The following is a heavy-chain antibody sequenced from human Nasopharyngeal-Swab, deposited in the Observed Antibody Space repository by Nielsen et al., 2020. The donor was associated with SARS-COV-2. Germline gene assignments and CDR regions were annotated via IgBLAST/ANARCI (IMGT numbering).Heavy chain of an antibody. D-gene: IGHD1-1*01. CDR1: GGSVSSDIYS. CDR2: VVYSGRT. J-gene: IGHJ4*02. Sequence: SETLSLTCTVSGGSVSSDIYSWSWILQPPGKGLEWIWYVVYSGRTNYNPSLKSRVTISVDTSKDQFSLKLNSVTAADTAMYFCARTTTTTPFDSWGQGTLVAVSS. CDR3: ARTTTTTPFDS. V-gene: IGHV4-61*01.